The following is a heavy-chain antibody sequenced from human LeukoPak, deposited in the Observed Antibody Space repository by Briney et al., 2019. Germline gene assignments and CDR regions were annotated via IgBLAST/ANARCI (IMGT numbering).Heavy chain of an antibody. D-gene: IGHD3-10*01. Sequence: SETLSLTCAVYGGSFSGYYWSWIRQPPGKGLEWIGEISHSGSTNYNPSLKSRVTISVDTSKNQFSLKLSSVTAADTAVYYCARGHFNWALAMVRGVISWFDPWGQGTLVTVSS. CDR1: GGSFSGYY. CDR2: ISHSGST. CDR3: ARGHFNWALAMVRGVISWFDP. V-gene: IGHV4-34*01. J-gene: IGHJ5*02.